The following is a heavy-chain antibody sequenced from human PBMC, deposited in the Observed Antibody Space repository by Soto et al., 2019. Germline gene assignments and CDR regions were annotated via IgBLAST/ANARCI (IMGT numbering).Heavy chain of an antibody. Sequence: EVQLLESGGGLVQPGGSLRLSCAASGFTFSSYAMSWVRQAPGKGLEWVSAISGSGGSTYYAGSVKGRFTISRDNSKNTLYLQMNSLRAEDTAVYYCAKDRGYYDSSGYWSYWGQGTLVTVSS. V-gene: IGHV3-23*01. CDR3: AKDRGYYDSSGYWSY. J-gene: IGHJ4*02. D-gene: IGHD3-22*01. CDR1: GFTFSSYA. CDR2: ISGSGGST.